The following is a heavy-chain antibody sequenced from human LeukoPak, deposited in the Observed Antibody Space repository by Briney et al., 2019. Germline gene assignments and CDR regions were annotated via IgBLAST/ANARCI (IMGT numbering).Heavy chain of an antibody. CDR3: AKSVTYSGSRKYVDH. CDR1: GFTFSSYA. Sequence: GGSLRLSCAASGFTFSSYAMSWVRQAPGKGLEWVSAISGSGGSTYYADSVKGRFTISRDNSKNTLYLQMNSLRAEDTAVYYCAKSVTYSGSRKYVDHWGQGTLVTVSS. V-gene: IGHV3-23*01. J-gene: IGHJ4*02. D-gene: IGHD1-26*01. CDR2: ISGSGGST.